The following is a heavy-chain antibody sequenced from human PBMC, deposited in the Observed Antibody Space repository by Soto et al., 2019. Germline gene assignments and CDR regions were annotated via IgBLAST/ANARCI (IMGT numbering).Heavy chain of an antibody. V-gene: IGHV3-33*01. CDR2: VHYDGTKK. CDR3: AREPSYDFWSGPQTMDV. D-gene: IGHD3-3*01. Sequence: QVQLVESGGGVVQPGTSLRLSCAPSGFTFSSYVMHWVRQAPGKGLEWVAVVHYDGTKKYYADSVRGRFTISRDNSEQILYLQMNSLRPDATAVYFCAREPSYDFWSGPQTMDVWGQGTTVTVSS. CDR1: GFTFSSYV. J-gene: IGHJ6*02.